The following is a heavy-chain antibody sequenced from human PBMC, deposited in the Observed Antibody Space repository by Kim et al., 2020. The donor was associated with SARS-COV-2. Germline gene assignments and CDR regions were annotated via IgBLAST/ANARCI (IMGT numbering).Heavy chain of an antibody. CDR3: AKDQVRYARVMDV. J-gene: IGHJ6*02. Sequence: GGSLRLSCAASGFTFSSYGMHLVRQAPGKGLEWVAVISYDGSNKYYTDSVKGRFTISRDNSKNTLYLQMNSLRDEDTAVYYCAKDQVRYARVMDVWGQGTTVNVSS. CDR2: ISYDGSNK. D-gene: IGHD2-2*01. V-gene: IGHV3-30*18. CDR1: GFTFSSYG.